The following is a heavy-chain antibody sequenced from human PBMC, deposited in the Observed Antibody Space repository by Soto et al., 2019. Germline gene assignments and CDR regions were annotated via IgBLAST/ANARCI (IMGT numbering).Heavy chain of an antibody. Sequence: QVQLQESGPGLVKPSETLSLTCTVSGGSISSYYWSWIRQPPGKGLEWIGYIYYSGSTNYNPSLKGRVTISVDTSKNQFSLKLSSVTAADTAVYYCARSPDTAMVRVGAFDIWGQGTMVTVSS. CDR1: GGSISSYY. V-gene: IGHV4-59*01. J-gene: IGHJ3*02. D-gene: IGHD5-18*01. CDR2: IYYSGST. CDR3: ARSPDTAMVRVGAFDI.